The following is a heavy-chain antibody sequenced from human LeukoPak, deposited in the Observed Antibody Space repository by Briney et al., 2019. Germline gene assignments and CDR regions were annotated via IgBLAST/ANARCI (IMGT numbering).Heavy chain of an antibody. CDR2: ISGRGGST. CDR1: GFTFSNYA. CDR3: AKTRPLDSSSWSHGDY. J-gene: IGHJ4*02. D-gene: IGHD6-13*01. Sequence: GGSLRLSCAASGFTFSNYAMSWVRQAPGKGLEWVSSISGRGGSTSYADSVKGRFTISRDNSKNALYVQMNSLTAEDTAVYYCAKTRPLDSSSWSHGDYWGQGTLVTVSS. V-gene: IGHV3-23*01.